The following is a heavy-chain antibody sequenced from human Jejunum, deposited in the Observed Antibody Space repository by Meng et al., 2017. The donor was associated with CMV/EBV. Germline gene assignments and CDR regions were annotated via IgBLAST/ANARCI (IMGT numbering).Heavy chain of an antibody. Sequence: EVQLVAFWVALVPSGGSLRLSCVASGFTFSGYDLHWVRQFRGKGPEWVSSIGTLHDTYYPDSVRGRFTISRENAKNSLYLQMNSLTAGDTATYYCVASRTSYWTSGLDFWGQGSLVTVSS. D-gene: IGHD1-1*01. CDR1: GFTFSGYD. CDR2: IGTLHDT. J-gene: IGHJ4*02. V-gene: IGHV3-13*01. CDR3: VASRTSYWTSGLDF.